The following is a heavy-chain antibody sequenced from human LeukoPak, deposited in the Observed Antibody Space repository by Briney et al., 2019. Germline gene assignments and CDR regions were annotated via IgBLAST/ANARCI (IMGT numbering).Heavy chain of an antibody. D-gene: IGHD5-12*01. J-gene: IGHJ4*02. CDR1: GFTFSTYT. V-gene: IGHV3-21*01. Sequence: GGSLRLSCAASGFTFSTYTMNWVRQAPGKGLEWVSFISSSSSYMYYAVSVKGRFTISRDNTKKSLYLQMNSLRAEDTAVYYCARDFSGYDYNFDYWGQGTLVTVSS. CDR2: ISSSSSYM. CDR3: ARDFSGYDYNFDY.